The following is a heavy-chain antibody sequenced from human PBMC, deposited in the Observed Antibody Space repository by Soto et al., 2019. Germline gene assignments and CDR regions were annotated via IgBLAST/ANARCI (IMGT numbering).Heavy chain of an antibody. CDR3: AKDRGGIVVVVAATVADY. CDR2: ISGSGGST. CDR1: GFTFSSYA. V-gene: IGHV3-23*01. J-gene: IGHJ4*02. Sequence: EVQLLESGGGLVQPGGSLRLSCAASGFTFSSYAMSWVRQAPGKGLEWVSAISGSGGSTYYADSVKGRFTISRDNSKNTLYLQMNSLRAEDTAVYYCAKDRGGIVVVVAATVADYWGQGTLVTVSS. D-gene: IGHD2-15*01.